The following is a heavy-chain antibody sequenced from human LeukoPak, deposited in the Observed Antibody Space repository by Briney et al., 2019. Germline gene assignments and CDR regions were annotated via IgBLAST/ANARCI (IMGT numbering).Heavy chain of an antibody. CDR2: IKQDGSEK. D-gene: IGHD5-18*01. V-gene: IGHV3-7*02. J-gene: IGHJ4*02. CDR3: GKHCITAMGPLTDC. Sequence: GGSLRPSSAASRFTSCSYRLRCVRQAPGKGLEWVANIKQDGSEKLYVDSVKGRFIISRDNAKNSLYPQMNSLRAEDTAVYTCGKHCITAMGPLTDCWGQGTLVTVSS. CDR1: RFTSCSYR.